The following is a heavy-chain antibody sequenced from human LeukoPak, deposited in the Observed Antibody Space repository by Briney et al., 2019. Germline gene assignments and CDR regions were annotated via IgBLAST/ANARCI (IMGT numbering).Heavy chain of an antibody. V-gene: IGHV3-11*03. D-gene: IGHD4-17*01. CDR3: ARYTVTTFVVDY. CDR1: GFTFSDYY. J-gene: IGHJ4*02. Sequence: GGSLRLSCAASGFTFSDYYMSWIRQAPGKGLEWVSYISSSTTYTNYADSVKGRFTISRDNAKNSLYLQMNSLRAEDTAVYYCARYTVTTFVVDYWGQGTLVSVSS. CDR2: ISSSTTYT.